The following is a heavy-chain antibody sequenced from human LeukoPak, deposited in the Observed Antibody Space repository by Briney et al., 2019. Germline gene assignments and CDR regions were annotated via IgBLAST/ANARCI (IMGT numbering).Heavy chain of an antibody. V-gene: IGHV3-7*01. CDR3: AREFPSTTASYYFDY. D-gene: IGHD1-1*01. J-gene: IGHJ4*02. CDR1: GFTLSSHW. Sequence: PGGSLTLSCAASGFTLSSHWMSWVRQATGKALEWVANIKQDGSEKYYVDSVKGRFTISRDNAKNSLYLKMNSLRAEDTAVYYCAREFPSTTASYYFDYWGQGTLVTVSS. CDR2: IKQDGSEK.